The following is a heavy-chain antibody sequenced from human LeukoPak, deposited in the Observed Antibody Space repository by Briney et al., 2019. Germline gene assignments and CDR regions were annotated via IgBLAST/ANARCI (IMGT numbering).Heavy chain of an antibody. Sequence: ASVKVSCKASGYTFTGYYMHWVRQAPGQGLEWMGWINPNSGGTNYAEKFQGRVTMTSDTSISTAYMELHRLRSDDTAVYYCARATYYGSGSYYIPRPFDIWAKGQWSPSLQ. J-gene: IGHJ3*02. CDR3: ARATYYGSGSYYIPRPFDI. CDR2: INPNSGGT. D-gene: IGHD3-10*01. CDR1: GYTFTGYY. V-gene: IGHV1-2*02.